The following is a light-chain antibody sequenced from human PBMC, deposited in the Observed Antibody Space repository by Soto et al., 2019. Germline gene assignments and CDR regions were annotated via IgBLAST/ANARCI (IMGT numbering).Light chain of an antibody. J-gene: IGLJ1*01. CDR2: DVN. Sequence: QSALTQPPSASGSPGQSVTISCTGTSSDVGGYSFVSWYQQHPGKAPKVLIYDVNKRPPGVPDRFSGSKSGNTASLTVSGLQADDEADYYCSSHAGSYNPFVFGPGTKVTVL. CDR1: SSDVGGYSF. CDR3: SSHAGSYNPFV. V-gene: IGLV2-8*01.